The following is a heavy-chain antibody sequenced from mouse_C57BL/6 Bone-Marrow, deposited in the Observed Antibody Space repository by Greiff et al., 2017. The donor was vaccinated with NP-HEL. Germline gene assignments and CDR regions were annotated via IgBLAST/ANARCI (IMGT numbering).Heavy chain of an antibody. V-gene: IGHV1-64*01. J-gene: IGHJ4*01. CDR3: ARGLLWLRRRDYYAVDY. Sequence: VQLQQSGAELVKPGASVKLSCKASGYTFTSYWMHWVKQRPGQGLEWIGMIHPNSGSTNYNEKFKSKATLTVDKSSSTAYMQLSSLTSEDSAVYYCARGLLWLRRRDYYAVDYWGQGTSVTVSS. CDR2: IHPNSGST. D-gene: IGHD2-2*01. CDR1: GYTFTSYW.